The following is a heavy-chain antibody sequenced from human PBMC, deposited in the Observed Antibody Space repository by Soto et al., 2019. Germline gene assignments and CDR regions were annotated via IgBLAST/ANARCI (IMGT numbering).Heavy chain of an antibody. CDR2: IIPIFGTA. D-gene: IGHD3-22*01. CDR1: GGTFSSYA. J-gene: IGHJ6*02. CDR3: ARASQMVINPYCYPMDV. Sequence: GASVKVSCKASGGTFSSYAISWVRQAPGQGLEWMGGIIPIFGTANYAQKFQGRVTITADESTSTAYMELSSLRSEDTAVYYCARASQMVINPYCYPMDVWGQGTTVTVS. V-gene: IGHV1-69*13.